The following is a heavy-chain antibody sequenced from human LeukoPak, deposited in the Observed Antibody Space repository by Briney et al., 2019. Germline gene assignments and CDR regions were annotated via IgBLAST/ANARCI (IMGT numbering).Heavy chain of an antibody. D-gene: IGHD3-10*01. CDR3: AKEARRVRGVIITSPTYYFDY. J-gene: IGHJ4*02. CDR2: ISGSGGST. V-gene: IGHV3-23*01. CDR1: GFTFSSYA. Sequence: PGGSLRLSCAASGFTFSSYAMSWVRQAPGKGLEWVSAISGSGGSTYYADSVKGRFTIPRDNSMNTLYLQMNSLRAEDTAVYYCAKEARRVRGVIITSPTYYFDYWGQGTLVTVSS.